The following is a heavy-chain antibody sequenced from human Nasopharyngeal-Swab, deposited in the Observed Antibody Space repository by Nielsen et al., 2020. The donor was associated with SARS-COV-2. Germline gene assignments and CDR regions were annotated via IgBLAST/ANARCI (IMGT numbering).Heavy chain of an antibody. D-gene: IGHD2-8*01. J-gene: IGHJ6*03. CDR1: GFTFSSYG. Sequence: GGSLRLSCAASGFTFSSYGMHWVRQAPGKGLEWVAVIWYEGSNKYYADSVKGRFTISRDNPKNTLYLQMNSLRAEDTAVCYCARDGPSGYCTNGVCYSYHMDVWGKGTTVTVSS. V-gene: IGHV3-33*01. CDR2: IWYEGSNK. CDR3: ARDGPSGYCTNGVCYSYHMDV.